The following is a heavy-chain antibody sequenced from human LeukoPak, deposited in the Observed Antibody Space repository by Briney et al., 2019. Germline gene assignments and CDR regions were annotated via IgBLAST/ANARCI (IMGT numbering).Heavy chain of an antibody. CDR2: INHSGST. CDR1: GGSFSGYY. Sequence: YPSETLSLTCAVYGGSFSGYYWSWIRQPPGKGLEWIGEINHSGSTNYNPSLKSRVTISVDTSENQFSLKLSSVTAADTAVYYCARRSSSWYRGGFDPWGQGTLVTVSS. CDR3: ARRSSSWYRGGFDP. J-gene: IGHJ5*02. D-gene: IGHD6-13*01. V-gene: IGHV4-34*01.